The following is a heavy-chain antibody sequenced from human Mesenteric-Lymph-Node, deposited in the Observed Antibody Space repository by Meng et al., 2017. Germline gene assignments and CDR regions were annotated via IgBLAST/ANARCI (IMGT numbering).Heavy chain of an antibody. CDR3: SRLSASTVVTSFDY. CDR1: GFTFVDVW. CDR2: IYPGDSDP. D-gene: IGHD4-23*01. V-gene: IGHV5-51*01. Sequence: GESLKISCKGSGFTFVDVWIGRVRQMPGKGPEWMGIIYPGDSDPRYSPSFQGQVTISADKSISTAYPQWSSLKASNTAMYYCSRLSASTVVTSFDYWGQGTLVTVSS. J-gene: IGHJ4*02.